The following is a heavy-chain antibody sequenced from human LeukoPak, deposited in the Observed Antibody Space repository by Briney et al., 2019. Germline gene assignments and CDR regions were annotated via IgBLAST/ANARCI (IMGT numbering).Heavy chain of an antibody. D-gene: IGHD1-26*01. J-gene: IGHJ6*03. CDR2: IYYSGST. Sequence: SETLSLTCTVSGGSISSYYWSWIRQPPGKGLEWIGYIYYSGSTNYNPSLKSRVTISVDTSKNQFSLKVSSVTAADTAVYYCATDSRSWGAYYMDVWGKGTTVTISS. V-gene: IGHV4-59*01. CDR1: GGSISSYY. CDR3: ATDSRSWGAYYMDV.